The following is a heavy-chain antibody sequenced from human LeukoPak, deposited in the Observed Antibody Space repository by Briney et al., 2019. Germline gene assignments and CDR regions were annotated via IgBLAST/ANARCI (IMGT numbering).Heavy chain of an antibody. D-gene: IGHD3-22*01. CDR3: ARFRAVSVEYYYDSSGYY. V-gene: IGHV1-46*01. J-gene: IGHJ4*02. Sequence: RPGGTLRLSCAASGFTFTSYYMHWVRQAPGQGLEWMGIINPSGGSTSYAQKFQGRVTMTRDTSTSTVYMELSSLRSEDTAVYYCARFRAVSVEYYYDSSGYYWGQGTLVTVSS. CDR2: INPSGGST. CDR1: GFTFTSYY.